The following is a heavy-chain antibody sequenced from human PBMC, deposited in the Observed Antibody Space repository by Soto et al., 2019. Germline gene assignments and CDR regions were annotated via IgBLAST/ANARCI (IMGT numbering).Heavy chain of an antibody. J-gene: IGHJ3*02. Sequence: VKVSCKASGYTFTGYYMHWVRQAPGQGLEWMGWINPNSGGTNYAQKFQGWVTMTRDTSISTAYMELSRLRSDDTAVYYCARRGRYNWNYDAFDIWGQGTMVTVSS. CDR2: INPNSGGT. CDR1: GYTFTGYY. D-gene: IGHD1-7*01. CDR3: ARRGRYNWNYDAFDI. V-gene: IGHV1-2*04.